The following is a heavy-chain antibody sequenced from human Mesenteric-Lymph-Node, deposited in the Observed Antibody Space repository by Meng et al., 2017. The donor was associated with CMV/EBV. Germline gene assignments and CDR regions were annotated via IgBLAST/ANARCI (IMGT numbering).Heavy chain of an antibody. Sequence: LSLTCTVSAGSISNFYWSWIRQPPGKGLERIGYIYYSGSTDYNPSLKSRVTISVDTSKNQFSLKLSSVTAADTAVYYCARGRYRFDYWGQGTLVTVSS. V-gene: IGHV4-59*01. J-gene: IGHJ4*02. CDR3: ARGRYRFDY. CDR2: IYYSGST. D-gene: IGHD3-9*01. CDR1: AGSISNFY.